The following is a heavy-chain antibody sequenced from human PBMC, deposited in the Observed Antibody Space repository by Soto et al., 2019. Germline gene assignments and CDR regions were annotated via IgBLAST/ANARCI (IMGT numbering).Heavy chain of an antibody. Sequence: QVPLVQSGAEVKKPGASVQVACRASRYTFSSYGVTWVRQAPGQGLEWMGWISAYNGNANYAQKFQGRVSMSTDTSTATANMELTSLRSDDTAVYYCTRAISSSWPYIWSDPWGEGTLVTVSS. J-gene: IGHJ5*02. D-gene: IGHD6-13*01. CDR2: ISAYNGNA. CDR3: TRAISSSWPYIWSDP. V-gene: IGHV1-18*01. CDR1: RYTFSSYG.